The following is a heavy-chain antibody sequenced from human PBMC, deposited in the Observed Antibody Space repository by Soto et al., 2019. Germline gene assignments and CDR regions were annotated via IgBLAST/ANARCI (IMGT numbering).Heavy chain of an antibody. CDR3: AKDGPGGSSGYYSSTAFDI. J-gene: IGHJ3*02. CDR2: ISYDGSNK. D-gene: IGHD3-22*01. V-gene: IGHV3-30*18. Sequence: QVQLVESGGGVVQPGRSLRLSCAASGFTFSSYGMHWVRQAPGTGLEWVAVISYDGSNKYYADSVKGRFTISRDNSKNTMYLQMNSLRAEDTAVYYCAKDGPGGSSGYYSSTAFDIWGQGTMVTVSS. CDR1: GFTFSSYG.